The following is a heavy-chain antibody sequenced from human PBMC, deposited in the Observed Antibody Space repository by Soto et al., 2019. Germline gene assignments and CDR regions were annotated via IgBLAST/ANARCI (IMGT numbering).Heavy chain of an antibody. Sequence: GESRNISCKGPGYSFTSYWIGWVRHMPGKGLEWMGIIYPGDSDTRYSPSFQGQVTISADKSISTTYLQWSSLKASDTAMYYCARYNRCSSTSCYMYYWGQGTLVTVSS. CDR1: GYSFTSYW. CDR2: IYPGDSDT. J-gene: IGHJ4*02. CDR3: ARYNRCSSTSCYMYY. V-gene: IGHV5-51*01. D-gene: IGHD2-2*02.